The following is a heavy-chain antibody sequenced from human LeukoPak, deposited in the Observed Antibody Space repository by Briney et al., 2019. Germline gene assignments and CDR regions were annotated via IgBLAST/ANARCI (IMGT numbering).Heavy chain of an antibody. D-gene: IGHD4-11*01. Sequence: SETLSLTCTVSGGSISSYYWSWIRQPPGKGLEWIGYIYYSGSTNYNPSLKSRVTISVDTSKNQFSLKLSSVTAADTAVYYCARVSQAVTTPYYYGMDVWGQGTTVTVSS. CDR3: ARVSQAVTTPYYYGMDV. V-gene: IGHV4-59*01. J-gene: IGHJ6*02. CDR2: IYYSGST. CDR1: GGSISSYY.